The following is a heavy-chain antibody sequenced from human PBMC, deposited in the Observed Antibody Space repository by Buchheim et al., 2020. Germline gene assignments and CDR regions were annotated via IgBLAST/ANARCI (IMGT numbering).Heavy chain of an antibody. CDR1: GYTFTSYD. CDR2: MNPNSGKT. D-gene: IGHD2-2*01. J-gene: IGHJ5*02. CDR3: ARGGYCSSTSCYWLIYLERNNWFDP. Sequence: QVQLVQSGAEVKKPGASVKVSCKASGYTFTSYDINWVRQATGQGLEWMGWMNPNSGKTGYAQKFQGRVTMTRTTSISTAYMELRSLRSEDTAVYYCARGGYCSSTSCYWLIYLERNNWFDPWGQGTL. V-gene: IGHV1-8*01.